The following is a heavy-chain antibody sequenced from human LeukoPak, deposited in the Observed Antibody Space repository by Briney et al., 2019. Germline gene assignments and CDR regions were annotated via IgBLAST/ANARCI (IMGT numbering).Heavy chain of an antibody. CDR2: IYYSGST. J-gene: IGHJ5*02. CDR1: GGSISSSSYY. CDR3: ARQVFRYYYDSSGYYGWFDP. D-gene: IGHD3-22*01. V-gene: IGHV4-39*01. Sequence: PSETLSLTCTVSGGSISSSSYYWGWIRQPPGKGLEWIGSIYYSGSTYYNPSLKSRVTISVDTSENQFSLKLSSVTAADTAVYYCARQVFRYYYDSSGYYGWFDPWGQGTLVTVSS.